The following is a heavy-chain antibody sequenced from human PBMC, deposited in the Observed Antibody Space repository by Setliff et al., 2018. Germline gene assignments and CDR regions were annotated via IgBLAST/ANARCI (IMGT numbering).Heavy chain of an antibody. J-gene: IGHJ6*03. D-gene: IGHD3-3*01. V-gene: IGHV1-18*01. CDR2: ISPYNSNT. CDR1: GYTFATYG. CDR3: ARDDDDFYSGYPYMDV. Sequence: GASVKVSCKASGYTFATYGISWVRQAPGQGLEWMGWISPYNSNTNYAQNFQGRVTMTTDTSTSTAYMELRSLRSDDTAMYYCARDDDDFYSGYPYMDVWGKGTTVTVSS.